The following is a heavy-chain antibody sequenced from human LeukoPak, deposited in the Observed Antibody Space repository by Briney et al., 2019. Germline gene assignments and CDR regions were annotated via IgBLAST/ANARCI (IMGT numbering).Heavy chain of an antibody. Sequence: GGSLRLSCEASGFRLDNYWMTCVRQAPGKGLEWVADINEDGSKIYSLDSVKGRFTISRDNAKNSLSLQLNTLRAEDTAVYYCARWSHVSGRWFLDNWGRGTLVSVSS. CDR2: INEDGSKI. V-gene: IGHV3-7*05. CDR1: GFRLDNYW. D-gene: IGHD3-10*01. CDR3: ARWSHVSGRWFLDN. J-gene: IGHJ4*02.